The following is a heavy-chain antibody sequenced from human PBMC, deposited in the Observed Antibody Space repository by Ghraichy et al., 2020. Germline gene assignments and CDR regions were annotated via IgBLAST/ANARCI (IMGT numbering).Heavy chain of an antibody. CDR1: GGSFSGYY. D-gene: IGHD2-15*01. CDR2: INHSGST. CDR3: ARELDCSGGSCYFDYFDY. Sequence: ETLSLTCAVYGGSFSGYYWSWIRQPPGKGLEWIGEINHSGSTNYNPSLKSRVTISVDTSKNQFSLKLSSVTAADTAVYYCARELDCSGGSCYFDYFDYWGQGTLVTVSS. V-gene: IGHV4-34*01. J-gene: IGHJ4*02.